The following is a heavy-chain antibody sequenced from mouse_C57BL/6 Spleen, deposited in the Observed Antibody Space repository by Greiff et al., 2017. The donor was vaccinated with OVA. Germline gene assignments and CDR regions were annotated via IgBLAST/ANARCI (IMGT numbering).Heavy chain of an antibody. CDR1: GYSFTSYY. J-gene: IGHJ2*01. CDR3: ARGDGYDWGNFDY. CDR2: IYPGSGNT. Sequence: LQESGPELVKPGASVKISCKASGYSFTSYYIHWVKQRPGQGLEWIGWIYPGSGNTKYNEKFKGKATLTADTSSSTAYMQLSSLTSEDSAVYYCARGDGYDWGNFDYWGQGTTLTVSS. V-gene: IGHV1-66*01. D-gene: IGHD2-2*01.